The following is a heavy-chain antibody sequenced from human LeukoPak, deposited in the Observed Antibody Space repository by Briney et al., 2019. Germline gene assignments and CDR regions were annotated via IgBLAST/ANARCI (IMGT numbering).Heavy chain of an antibody. CDR1: GGSFSGYY. D-gene: IGHD2-2*01. V-gene: IGHV4-34*01. Sequence: SETLSLTCAVYGGSFSGYYWSWIRQPPGKGLEWIGEINHSGSTNYNPSLKSRVTISVDTSKNQFSLKLSSVTAADTAVYYCARSIVVVRRNYYGMDVWGQGTTVTVSS. CDR3: ARSIVVVRRNYYGMDV. J-gene: IGHJ6*02. CDR2: INHSGST.